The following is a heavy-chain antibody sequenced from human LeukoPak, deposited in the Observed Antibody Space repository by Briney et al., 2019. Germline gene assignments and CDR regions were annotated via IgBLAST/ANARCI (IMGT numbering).Heavy chain of an antibody. CDR1: GGTFSSYA. D-gene: IGHD3-3*01. J-gene: IGHJ5*02. V-gene: IGHV1-69*10. CDR2: IIPIFGIE. CDR3: ARDLPFGVVIGWFDP. Sequence: ASVKVSCKASGGTFSSYASSWVRQAPGQGLEWMGGIIPIFGIESYAQKFQDRATITADKSTSTAYMELSSLRSEDTAVYYCARDLPFGVVIGWFDPWGQGTLVTVSS.